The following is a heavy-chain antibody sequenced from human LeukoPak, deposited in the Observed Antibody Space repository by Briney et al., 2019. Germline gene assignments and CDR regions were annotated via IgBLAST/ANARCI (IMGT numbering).Heavy chain of an antibody. CDR2: IYWDDDK. CDR1: GFSLSTSGVG. J-gene: IGHJ3*02. V-gene: IGHV2-5*02. Sequence: SGPTLVKPTQTLTLTCTFSGFSLSTSGVGVGWIRQPPGKALEWLALIYWDDDKRYSPSMKSRLTITKDTSKNQVVFTMTNMDPADTATYYCAHRQGGTYAFDIWGQGTMVTVPS. CDR3: AHRQGGTYAFDI. D-gene: IGHD1-26*01.